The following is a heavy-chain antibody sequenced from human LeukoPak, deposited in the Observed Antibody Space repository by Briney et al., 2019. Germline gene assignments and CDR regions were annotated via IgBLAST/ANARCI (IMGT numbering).Heavy chain of an antibody. CDR1: GGSFSGYY. CDR2: INHSGST. V-gene: IGHV4-34*01. CDR3: ARGSIAAAGTGVWFDP. J-gene: IGHJ5*02. Sequence: SETLSLTCAVYGGSFSGYYWSWIRQPPGKGLEWIGEINHSGSTNYHPSLKSGVTISVDTSRNQFSLKLSSVTAADTAVYYCARGSIAAAGTGVWFDPWGQGTLVTVSS. D-gene: IGHD6-13*01.